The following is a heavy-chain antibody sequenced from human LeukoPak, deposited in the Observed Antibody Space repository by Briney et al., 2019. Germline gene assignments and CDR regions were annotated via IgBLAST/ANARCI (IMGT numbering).Heavy chain of an antibody. D-gene: IGHD3-22*01. J-gene: IGHJ5*02. CDR1: GYTFTGYY. V-gene: IGHV1-2*06. Sequence: GASVKVSCKASGYTFTGYYMHWVRQAPGQGLEWMGRINPNSGGTNYAQKFQGRVTMTRDTSISTAYMELSRLRSDDTAVYYCARDLVNYYDSSGYSPWGQGTLVTVSS. CDR3: ARDLVNYYDSSGYSP. CDR2: INPNSGGT.